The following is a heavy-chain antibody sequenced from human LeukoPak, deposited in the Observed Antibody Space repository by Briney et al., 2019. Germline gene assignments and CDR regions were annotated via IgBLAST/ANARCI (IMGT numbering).Heavy chain of an antibody. J-gene: IGHJ6*02. CDR3: ANNVGPRRHSPVVMDV. CDR2: ISASTTTI. Sequence: PGGSLRLSCAASGFTFSSYNVNWVRQAPGKGLEWISYISASTTTIYYADSVKGRFTISRDNAKNSLYLQMNSLRADDTAVYYCANNVGPRRHSPVVMDVWGQGTTVTVSS. V-gene: IGHV3-48*04. CDR1: GFTFSSYN. D-gene: IGHD2-21*01.